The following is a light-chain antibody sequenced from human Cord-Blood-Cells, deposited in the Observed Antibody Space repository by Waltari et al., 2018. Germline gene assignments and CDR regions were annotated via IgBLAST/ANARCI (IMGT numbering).Light chain of an antibody. Sequence: QSALTQPRSVSGSPGQSVIISCTGTSSDVGGYNYVSWYQQHPGKAPKLMIYDVSKVPSGVPDRFSGSTSGNTASLTISGLQAEDEADYSCCSYAGSYTFVVFGGGTKLTVL. J-gene: IGLJ2*01. CDR3: CSYAGSYTFVV. CDR2: DVS. CDR1: SSDVGGYNY. V-gene: IGLV2-11*01.